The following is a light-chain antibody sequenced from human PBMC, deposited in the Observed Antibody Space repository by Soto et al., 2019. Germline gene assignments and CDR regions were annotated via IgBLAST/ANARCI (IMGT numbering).Light chain of an antibody. CDR3: AAWDDSLTGFWV. J-gene: IGLJ3*02. CDR2: TNA. CDR1: TSNIGSND. Sequence: QSVLTQPTSASGTPGQRVTISCSGTTSNIGSNDVNWFPQLPGTAPKLLIHTNAQRPSGVPDRFSGSRSGTSASLAISGLQSEDEAHYYCAAWDDSLTGFWVFGGGTKLTVL. V-gene: IGLV1-44*01.